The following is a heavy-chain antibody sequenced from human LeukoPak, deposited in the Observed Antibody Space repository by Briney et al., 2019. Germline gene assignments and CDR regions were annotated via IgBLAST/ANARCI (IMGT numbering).Heavy chain of an antibody. CDR2: IYTSGST. Sequence: SETLSLTCTVSGGSISSGSYYWSWIRQPAGKGLEWIGRIYTSGSTNYNPSLKSRVTISVDTSKNQFSLKLSSVTAADTAVYYCARDPLYCSGGSCYSYWGQGTLVTVSS. J-gene: IGHJ4*02. CDR1: GGSISSGSYY. CDR3: ARDPLYCSGGSCYSY. D-gene: IGHD2-15*01. V-gene: IGHV4-61*02.